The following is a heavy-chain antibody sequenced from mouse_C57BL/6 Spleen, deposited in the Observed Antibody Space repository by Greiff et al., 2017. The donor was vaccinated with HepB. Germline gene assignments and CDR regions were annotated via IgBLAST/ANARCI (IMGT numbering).Heavy chain of an antibody. CDR1: GFNIKDDY. V-gene: IGHV14-4*01. CDR3: TTVWLLRGYYYAMDY. CDR2: IDPENGDT. D-gene: IGHD2-2*01. J-gene: IGHJ4*01. Sequence: EVQLQQSGAELVRPGASVKLSCTASGFNIKDDYMHWVKQRPEQGLEWIGWIDPENGDTEYASKFQGKATITADTSSNTAYLQLSSLTSEDTAVYYCTTVWLLRGYYYAMDYWGQGTSVTVSS.